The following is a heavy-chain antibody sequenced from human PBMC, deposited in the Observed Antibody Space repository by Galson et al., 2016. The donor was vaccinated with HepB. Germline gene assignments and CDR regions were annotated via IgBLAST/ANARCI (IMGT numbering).Heavy chain of an antibody. J-gene: IGHJ6*02. CDR2: IIPIFDTP. CDR3: ATSRLPFSRGHYSGMDV. V-gene: IGHV1-69*13. D-gene: IGHD2/OR15-2a*01. Sequence: VQVSCKASGDTFSTYAINWVRQAPGQGLEWAGGIIPIFDTPNYAQKFQGRVTIVADESTRTVYMNLTSLRSDDTAVYYCATSRLPFSRGHYSGMDVWGQGTAVTVSS. CDR1: GDTFSTYA.